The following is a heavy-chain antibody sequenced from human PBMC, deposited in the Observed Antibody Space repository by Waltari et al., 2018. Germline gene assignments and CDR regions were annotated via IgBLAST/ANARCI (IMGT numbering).Heavy chain of an antibody. D-gene: IGHD6-13*01. V-gene: IGHV4-4*02. CDR2: IYHSGRT. CDR1: GGSISSSNW. Sequence: QVQLQESGPGLVKPSGTLSLTCAVSGGSISSSNWWSWVRQPPGKGLEWIGEIYHSGRTNYNPPLKSRVTISVDKSKNQFSLRLSSVTAADTAVYYCARKGDSSSWYAFDYWGQGTLVTVSS. J-gene: IGHJ4*02. CDR3: ARKGDSSSWYAFDY.